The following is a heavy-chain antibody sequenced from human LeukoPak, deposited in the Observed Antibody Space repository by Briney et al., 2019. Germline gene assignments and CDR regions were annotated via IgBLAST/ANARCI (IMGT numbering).Heavy chain of an antibody. CDR1: GGSISSGGYY. V-gene: IGHV4-31*11. D-gene: IGHD3-3*01. CDR2: IYYSGST. Sequence: SETLSLTCAVPGGSISSGGYYWSWIRQHPGKGLEWIGYIYYSGSTYYNPSLKSRVTISVDTSKNQFSLKLSSVTAADTAVYYCARDLSGYYHTWGQGTLVTVSS. J-gene: IGHJ5*02. CDR3: ARDLSGYYHT.